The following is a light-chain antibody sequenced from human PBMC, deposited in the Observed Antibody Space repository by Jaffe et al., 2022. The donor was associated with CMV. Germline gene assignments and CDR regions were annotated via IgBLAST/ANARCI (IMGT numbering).Light chain of an antibody. CDR1: DIGDKS. V-gene: IGLV3-21*04. J-gene: IGLJ2*01. CDR3: QVWDDHSDHWV. Sequence: SYALTQPPSVSVAPGRTASITCGGNDIGDKSVHWYRQKPGQALVLVISYDSDRPSGIPERFSGSNSENTAALTISRAEAGDEADYYCQVWDDHSDHWVFGGGTKLTVL. CDR2: YDS.